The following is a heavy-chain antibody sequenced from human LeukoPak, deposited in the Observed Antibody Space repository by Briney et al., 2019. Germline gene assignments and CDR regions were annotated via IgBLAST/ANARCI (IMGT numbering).Heavy chain of an antibody. J-gene: IGHJ6*02. Sequence: GGSRRLSCAASGFTFSNYGMHWVRQAPGKGLGWVAVIAYDRSNKYYADSVKGRFTISRDNYKNTLYLQMNSLRAEDTAVYYCAKDVHYDSSRYPIAYYYGMDVWGQGTTVTVS. CDR3: AKDVHYDSSRYPIAYYYGMDV. D-gene: IGHD3-22*01. CDR2: IAYDRSNK. CDR1: GFTFSNYG. V-gene: IGHV3-30*18.